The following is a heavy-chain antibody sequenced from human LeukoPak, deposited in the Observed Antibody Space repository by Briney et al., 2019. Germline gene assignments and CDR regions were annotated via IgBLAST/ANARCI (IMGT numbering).Heavy chain of an antibody. V-gene: IGHV4-38-2*02. CDR2: IYHSGSI. D-gene: IGHD7-27*01. Sequence: PSETLSLTCTVSGYSISNGYFWGWIRQPPGKGLECIGTIYHSGSIYYNPPLMGRVTISVDTSKNQFSLKLNSLTAADTAVYYCARAIRTGLGIGSFDGWGQGTLVTVSS. CDR3: ARAIRTGLGIGSFDG. J-gene: IGHJ4*02. CDR1: GYSISNGYF.